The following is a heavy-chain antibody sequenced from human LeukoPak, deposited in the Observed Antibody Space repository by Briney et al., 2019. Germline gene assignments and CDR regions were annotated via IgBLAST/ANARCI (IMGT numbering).Heavy chain of an antibody. CDR2: ISTSSSYI. CDR1: GFTFSNYN. D-gene: IGHD6-19*01. Sequence: GGSLRLSCAASGFTFSNYNMNWVRQAPGKGLEWVSSISTSSSYIYYADSVKGRFTISRDNAKNSLYLQMNSLRAEDTAVYYCARDDYSSGWYRNYYYYYGMDVWGQGTTVTVSS. V-gene: IGHV3-21*01. CDR3: ARDDYSSGWYRNYYYYYGMDV. J-gene: IGHJ6*02.